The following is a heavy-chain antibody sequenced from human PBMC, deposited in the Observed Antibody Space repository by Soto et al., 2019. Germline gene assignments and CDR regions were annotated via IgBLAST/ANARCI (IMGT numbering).Heavy chain of an antibody. J-gene: IGHJ5*02. V-gene: IGHV4-34*01. Sequence: QVQLQQWGAGLLKPSETLSLTCAVYGGSFSGYYWSWIRQPPGKGLEWIGEINHSGSTNYNPSLKSRVTISVDTSKNQFSLKLSSVTAADTAVYYCARGAVTIDWFDPRGQGTLVTVSS. CDR1: GGSFSGYY. D-gene: IGHD4-4*01. CDR2: INHSGST. CDR3: ARGAVTIDWFDP.